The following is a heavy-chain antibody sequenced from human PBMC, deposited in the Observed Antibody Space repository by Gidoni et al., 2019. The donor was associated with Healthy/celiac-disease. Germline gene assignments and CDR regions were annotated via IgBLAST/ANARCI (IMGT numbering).Heavy chain of an antibody. Sequence: QVQLQQWGAGLLKPSETLSLTCAAYGGSFSGYYWSWIRQPQGKGLEWIGEINHSGSTNYNPSLKSRVTISVDTSKNQFSLKLSSVTAADTAVYYCARRHCSGGSCYSYYYYGMDVWGQGTTVTVSS. CDR1: GGSFSGYY. CDR3: ARRHCSGGSCYSYYYYGMDV. V-gene: IGHV4-34*01. CDR2: INHSGST. D-gene: IGHD2-15*01. J-gene: IGHJ6*02.